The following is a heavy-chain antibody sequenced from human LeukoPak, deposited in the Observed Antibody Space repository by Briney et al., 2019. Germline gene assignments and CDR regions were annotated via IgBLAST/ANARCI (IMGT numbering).Heavy chain of an antibody. CDR2: IYYSGST. CDR1: GGSISSSSYY. V-gene: IGHV4-39*01. Sequence: SSETLSLTCTVSGGSISSSSYYWGWIRQPPGKGLEWIGSIYYSGSTYYNPSLKSRVTISVDTSKNQFSLKLSSVTAAGTAVYYCARLLRRGSGLDWFDPWGQGTLVTVSS. CDR3: ARLLRRGSGLDWFDP. D-gene: IGHD3-16*01. J-gene: IGHJ5*02.